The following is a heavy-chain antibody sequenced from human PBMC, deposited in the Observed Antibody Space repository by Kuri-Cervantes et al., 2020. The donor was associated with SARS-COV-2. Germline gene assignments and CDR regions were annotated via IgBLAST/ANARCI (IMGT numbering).Heavy chain of an antibody. J-gene: IGHJ4*02. CDR1: GGSISSYY. D-gene: IGHD3-22*01. CDR3: ARGGYDSSGAVVY. V-gene: IGHV4-59*01. CDR2: IYYSGST. Sequence: ESLKISCTVSGGSISSYYWSWIRQPPGKGLEWIGYIYYSGSTNYNPSLKSRVTISVDTSKNQFSLKLSSVTAAGTAVYYCARGGYDSSGAVVYWGQGNLVTVSS.